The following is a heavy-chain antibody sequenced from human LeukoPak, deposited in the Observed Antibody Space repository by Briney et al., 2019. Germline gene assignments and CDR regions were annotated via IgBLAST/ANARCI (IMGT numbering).Heavy chain of an antibody. CDR2: VSRCGGTT. CDR1: GFTFDSYA. J-gene: IGHJ4*02. Sequence: GGSLRLSCAASGFTFDSYAMSWVRQAPGMGLEWVSAVSRCGGTTSYADSAMGRFTVSRDNPRNTLYMEMNSLRDEDTAVYYCAVMHRYYDGSGYWVQWGQGTLVTVSS. CDR3: AVMHRYYDGSGYWVQ. V-gene: IGHV3-23*01. D-gene: IGHD3-22*01.